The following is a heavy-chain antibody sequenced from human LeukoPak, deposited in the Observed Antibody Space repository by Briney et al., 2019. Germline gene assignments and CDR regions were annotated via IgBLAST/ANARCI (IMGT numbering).Heavy chain of an antibody. V-gene: IGHV4-39*01. J-gene: IGHJ6*02. CDR2: IYYSGST. D-gene: IGHD3-9*01. CDR1: GGSISSSSYY. Sequence: SETLSLTCTVSGGSISSSSYYWGWIRQPPGKGLEWIGSIYYSGSTYYNPSLKSRVTISVDTSKNQFSLKLSSVTAADTVVYYCARELVTTIYYYYGMDVWGQGTTVTVSS. CDR3: ARELVTTIYYYYGMDV.